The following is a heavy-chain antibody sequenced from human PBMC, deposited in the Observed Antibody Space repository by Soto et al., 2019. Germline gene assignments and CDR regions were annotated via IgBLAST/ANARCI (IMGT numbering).Heavy chain of an antibody. D-gene: IGHD2-8*01. V-gene: IGHV1-46*03. Sequence: ASVKVSCKASGYTFTSYYMHWVRQAPGQGLEWMGIINPSGGSTSYAQKFQGRVTMTRDTSTSTVYMELSSLRSEDTAVYYCARDQAFTDGPDIVLMVYAPYNWFDPWGQGTLVTVSS. CDR2: INPSGGST. CDR3: ARDQAFTDGPDIVLMVYAPYNWFDP. J-gene: IGHJ5*02. CDR1: GYTFTSYY.